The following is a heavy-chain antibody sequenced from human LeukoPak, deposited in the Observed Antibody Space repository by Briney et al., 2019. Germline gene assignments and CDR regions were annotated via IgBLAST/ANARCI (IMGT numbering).Heavy chain of an antibody. CDR3: ARDSRPDY. CDR1: GFTFSSYR. V-gene: IGHV3-7*01. D-gene: IGHD2-2*01. J-gene: IGHJ4*02. Sequence: GGSLRLSCAASGFTFSSYRMNWVRQAPGKGLEWVANIKRDGSEKYYVDSVKGRFTISKDNAKNSLYLQMNSLRAEDTAVYYCARDSRPDYWGQGTLVTVSS. CDR2: IKRDGSEK.